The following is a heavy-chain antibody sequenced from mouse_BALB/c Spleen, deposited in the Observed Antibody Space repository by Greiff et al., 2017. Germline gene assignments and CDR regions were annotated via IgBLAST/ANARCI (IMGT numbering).Heavy chain of an antibody. V-gene: IGHV1-15*01. CDR1: GYTFTDYE. CDR3: TRYHYYGSSHYAMDY. Sequence: QVQLQQSGAELVRPGASVTLSCKASGYTFTDYEMHWVKQTPVHGLEWIGAIDPETGGTAYNQKFKGKATLTADKSSSTAYMELRSLTSEDSAVYYCTRYHYYGSSHYAMDYWGQGTSVTVSS. J-gene: IGHJ4*01. CDR2: IDPETGGT. D-gene: IGHD1-1*01.